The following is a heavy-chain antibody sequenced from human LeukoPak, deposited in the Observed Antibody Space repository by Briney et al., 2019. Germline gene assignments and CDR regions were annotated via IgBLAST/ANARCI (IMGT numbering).Heavy chain of an antibody. CDR3: ARIAVAGTDDY. Sequence: GGSLRLSCADSGFTFSSYSMNWVRQAPGKGLEWVSSISSSSSYIYYADSVKGRFTISRGNAKNSLYLQMNSLRAEDTAVYYCARIAVAGTDDYWGQGTLVTVSS. V-gene: IGHV3-21*01. D-gene: IGHD6-19*01. J-gene: IGHJ4*02. CDR1: GFTFSSYS. CDR2: ISSSSSYI.